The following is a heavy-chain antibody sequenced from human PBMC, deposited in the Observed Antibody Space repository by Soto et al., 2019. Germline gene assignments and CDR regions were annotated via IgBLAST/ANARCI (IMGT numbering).Heavy chain of an antibody. CDR1: GGTFSSYA. V-gene: IGHV1-69*13. CDR3: ARKEDIVVVPAAIADYGMDV. D-gene: IGHD2-2*01. J-gene: IGHJ6*02. CDR2: IIPIFGTA. Sequence: GASVKVSCKASGGTFSSYAISWVRQAPGQGLEWMGGIIPIFGTANYAQKFQGRVTITADESTSTAYMELSSLRSEDTAVYYCARKEDIVVVPAAIADYGMDVWAKGPRSPSP.